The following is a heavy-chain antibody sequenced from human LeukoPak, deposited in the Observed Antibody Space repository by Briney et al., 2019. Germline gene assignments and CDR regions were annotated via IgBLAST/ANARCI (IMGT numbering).Heavy chain of an antibody. V-gene: IGHV1-18*01. CDR1: GYPFTSHG. CDR3: AIFFSSRRRHTRLGY. J-gene: IGHJ4*02. Sequence: ASVKVAGKASGYPFTSHGKRWERQAPGQGHEWMGWSSTYNGHTNYAQKLQGRVSMTTDTSTSTAYMDLRSLRSDDTAVYYCAIFFSSRRRHTRLGYWGQGTRVTVSS. D-gene: IGHD3-9*01. CDR2: SSTYNGHT.